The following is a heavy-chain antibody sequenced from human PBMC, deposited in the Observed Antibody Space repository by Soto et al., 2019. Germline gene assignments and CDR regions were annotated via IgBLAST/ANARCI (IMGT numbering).Heavy chain of an antibody. D-gene: IGHD3-16*01. CDR3: AREFPYYVSSDSYLDY. CDR1: GYTFTSYY. Sequence: GASVKVSCKASGYTFTSYYMHWVRHAPGQGLEWMGIINPSGGSTSYAQKFQGRVTMTRDTSTSTVYMELSSLRSEDTAVYYCAREFPYYVSSDSYLDYWGQGALVTVSS. J-gene: IGHJ4*02. V-gene: IGHV1-46*01. CDR2: INPSGGST.